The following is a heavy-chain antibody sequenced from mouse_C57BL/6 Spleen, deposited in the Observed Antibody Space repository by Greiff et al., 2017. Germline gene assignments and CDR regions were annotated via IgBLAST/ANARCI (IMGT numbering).Heavy chain of an antibody. V-gene: IGHV1-81*01. D-gene: IGHD3-2*02. CDR1: GYTFTSYG. J-gene: IGHJ2*01. CDR2: IYPRSGNT. Sequence: QVQLKESGAELARPGASVKLSCKASGYTFTSYGISWVKQRTGQGLEWIGEIYPRSGNTYYNEKFKGKATLTADKSSSTAYMELRSLTSEDSAVYFCAKGEDSSGYFDYWGQGTTLTVSS. CDR3: AKGEDSSGYFDY.